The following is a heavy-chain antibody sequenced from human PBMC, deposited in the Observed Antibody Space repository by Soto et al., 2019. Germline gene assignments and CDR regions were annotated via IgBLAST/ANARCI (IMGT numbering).Heavy chain of an antibody. V-gene: IGHV5-51*01. CDR1: GYDFINYW. J-gene: IGHJ6*03. Sequence: PGESLKISCKASGYDFINYWIGWVRQMPGKGLEWMGIIYPSDSDTRYSPSFQGQVTISADKSISTAYLQWSSLKASDTAMYYCARGNSRYYMDVWGKGTTVTVSS. CDR3: ARGNSRYYMDV. CDR2: IYPSDSDT.